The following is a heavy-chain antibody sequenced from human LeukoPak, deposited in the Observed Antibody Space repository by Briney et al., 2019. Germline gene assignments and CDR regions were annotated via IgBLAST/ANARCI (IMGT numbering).Heavy chain of an antibody. J-gene: IGHJ4*02. CDR1: RFTSSSYS. D-gene: IGHD6-19*01. V-gene: IGHV3-48*01. Sequence: PVGALRHSCAAPRFTSSSYSMNSVRPAPRKGLEWVSYISSSSGTIYYADAVKGRFTISRDNAKNSLYLQMNSLRAEDTAVYYCSSTSSGWMSFDYWGQGTLVTVSS. CDR2: ISSSSGTI. CDR3: SSTSSGWMSFDY.